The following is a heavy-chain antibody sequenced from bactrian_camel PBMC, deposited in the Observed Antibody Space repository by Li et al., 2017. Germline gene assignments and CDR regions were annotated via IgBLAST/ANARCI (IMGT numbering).Heavy chain of an antibody. J-gene: IGHJ4*01. CDR1: GADSAMGG. V-gene: IGHV3S53*01. Sequence: HVQLVESGGGSVQAGGSHNLSCTASGADSAMGGMGWYRQRPGSDCSMVSIVGPDGAAYYADDVKGRFTISQNNAKNTVNLQMNSLKPEDTAMYFCAANWCTELTGTQEGDYNMVPDFEGQGTQVTVS. CDR2: VGPDGAA. D-gene: IGHD4*01.